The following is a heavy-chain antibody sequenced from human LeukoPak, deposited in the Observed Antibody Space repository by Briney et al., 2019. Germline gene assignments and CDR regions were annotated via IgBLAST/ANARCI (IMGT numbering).Heavy chain of an antibody. CDR2: IRSKAYGGTT. CDR1: GFTFGDYG. J-gene: IGHJ1*01. V-gene: IGHV3-49*04. Sequence: QSGGSLRPSCTASGFTFGDYGMSWVRQAPGKGLEWVGFIRSKAYGGTTEYAASVKGRFTISRDDSKSIAYLQMNSLKTEDTAVYYCTAAARRFSGWYYFQHWGQGTLVTVSS. D-gene: IGHD6-19*01. CDR3: TAAARRFSGWYYFQH.